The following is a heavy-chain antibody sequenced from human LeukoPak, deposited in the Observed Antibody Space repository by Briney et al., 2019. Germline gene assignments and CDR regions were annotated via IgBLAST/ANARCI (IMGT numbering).Heavy chain of an antibody. J-gene: IGHJ4*02. D-gene: IGHD6-13*01. CDR3: ARGGSSWPFDY. V-gene: IGHV3-11*04. CDR2: ITSRGSTI. CDR1: GFTLSDYY. Sequence: PGGSLRLSCAASGFTLSDYYLTWIRQAPGKGLEWVSYITSRGSTIYHADSVKGRFTISRDNAKNSLYLQMNSLRAEDTAVYYCARGGSSWPFDYWGQGTLVTVSS.